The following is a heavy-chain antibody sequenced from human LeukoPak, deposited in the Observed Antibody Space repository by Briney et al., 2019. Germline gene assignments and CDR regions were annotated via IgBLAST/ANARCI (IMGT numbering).Heavy chain of an antibody. Sequence: SVKVSCKASGGTFSSYTISWVRQAPGQGLEWMGRIIPILGIANYAQKFQGRVTITADKSTSTAYMELSSLRSEDTAVYYCARGGLQYPPDYWGQGTLVTVSS. CDR3: ARGGLQYPPDY. D-gene: IGHD4-11*01. CDR1: GGTFSSYT. V-gene: IGHV1-69*02. CDR2: IIPILGIA. J-gene: IGHJ4*02.